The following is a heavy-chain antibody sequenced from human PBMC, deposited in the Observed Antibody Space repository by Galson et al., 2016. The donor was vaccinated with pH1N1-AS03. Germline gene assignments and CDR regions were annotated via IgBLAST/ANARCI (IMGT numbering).Heavy chain of an antibody. Sequence: SLRLSCAASGFTFSKTGMSWVRQAPGKGPEWVSSIDEGGSHPYSADSLQGRFAISRDNTKNSLLLHMNSLRAEDTAVYYCVTDGTFGITIEHWGQGTLVTVSS. J-gene: IGHJ4*02. V-gene: IGHV3-21*01. CDR3: VTDGTFGITIEH. D-gene: IGHD3-3*01. CDR1: GFTFSKTG. CDR2: IDEGGSHP.